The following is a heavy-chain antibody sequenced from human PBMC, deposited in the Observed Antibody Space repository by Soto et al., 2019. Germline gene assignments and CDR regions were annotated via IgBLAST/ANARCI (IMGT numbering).Heavy chain of an antibody. V-gene: IGHV3-23*01. CDR1: GFTFSSYA. J-gene: IGHJ4*02. D-gene: IGHD6-13*01. CDR2: ISGSGGST. CDR3: AKDQRQLGRNPHDY. Sequence: GGSLRLSCAASGFTFSSYAMSWVRQAPGKGLEWVSAISGSGGSTYYADSVKGRFTISRDNSKNTLYLQMNSLRAEDTAVYYCAKDQRQLGRNPHDYWGQGTLVTVSS.